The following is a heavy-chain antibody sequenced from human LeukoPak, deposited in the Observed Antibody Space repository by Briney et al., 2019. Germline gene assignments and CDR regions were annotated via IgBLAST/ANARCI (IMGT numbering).Heavy chain of an antibody. CDR3: ARGHYDILTGSQSPVDY. Sequence: SETLSLTCTVSGYSISSGYYWGWIRQPPGKGLEWIGSIYHSGSTYYNPSLKSRVTISVDTSKNQFSLKLSSVTAADTAVYYCARGHYDILTGSQSPVDYWGQGTLVTVSS. CDR1: GYSISSGYY. J-gene: IGHJ4*02. V-gene: IGHV4-38-2*02. D-gene: IGHD3-9*01. CDR2: IYHSGST.